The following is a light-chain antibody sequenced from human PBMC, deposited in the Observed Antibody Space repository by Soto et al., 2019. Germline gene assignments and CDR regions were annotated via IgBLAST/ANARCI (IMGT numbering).Light chain of an antibody. V-gene: IGKV1-27*01. Sequence: TQSPSSLSASVGDRVTITCRASQGISNYLAWYQQKPGKVPKLLIYAASTLQSGVPSRFSGSGSKKDFTLTITSLQPGDVATYYCQEYDSVRLTFGGGTKVDIK. J-gene: IGKJ4*01. CDR1: QGISNY. CDR2: AAS. CDR3: QEYDSVRLT.